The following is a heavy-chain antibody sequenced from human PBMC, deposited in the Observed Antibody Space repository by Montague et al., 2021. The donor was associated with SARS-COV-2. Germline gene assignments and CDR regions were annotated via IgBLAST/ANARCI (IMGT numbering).Heavy chain of an antibody. D-gene: IGHD3-9*01. CDR1: GGSINSGSYY. CDR2: ISTSGNT. V-gene: IGHV4-61*02. J-gene: IGHJ6*02. Sequence: TLSLTGTVYGGSINSGSYYWGWIRQAAGKGLEWIGRISTSGNTKHNTSLKSRVTISVDTSQNQFSLKMYSVTAADTAVYYCARDTRPYFAYYDILAGDYYYYGIDVWGQGTTVTVSS. CDR3: ARDTRPYFAYYDILAGDYYYYGIDV.